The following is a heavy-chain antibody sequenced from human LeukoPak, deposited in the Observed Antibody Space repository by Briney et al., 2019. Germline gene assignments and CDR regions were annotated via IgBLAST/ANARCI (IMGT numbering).Heavy chain of an antibody. CDR2: ISGSGTRT. D-gene: IGHD2-2*01. J-gene: IGHJ4*02. CDR1: GFTFTNYA. V-gene: IGHV3-23*01. Sequence: PGGSLRLSCAASGFTFTNYAMSWVRQAPGKGLEWVSAISGSGTRTYYADSVKCRFTISRDNSKNTLYLQMNSLRAEDRAVYYCAKEQTSSGFFDYWGQGTLVTVSS. CDR3: AKEQTSSGFFDY.